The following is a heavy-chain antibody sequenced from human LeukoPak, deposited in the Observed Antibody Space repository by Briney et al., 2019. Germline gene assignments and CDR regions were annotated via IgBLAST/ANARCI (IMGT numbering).Heavy chain of an antibody. D-gene: IGHD4-17*01. CDR1: GFTFSDHY. CDR3: ARDLFGGPYGDYGRFDP. CDR2: TRNKANSYTT. V-gene: IGHV3-72*01. J-gene: IGHJ5*02. Sequence: PGGSLRLSCAASGFTFSDHYMDWVRQAPGKGLEWVGRTRNKANSYTTEYAASVKGRFTISRDDSKNSLYLQMNSLKTEDTAVYYCARDLFGGPYGDYGRFDPWGQGTLVTVSS.